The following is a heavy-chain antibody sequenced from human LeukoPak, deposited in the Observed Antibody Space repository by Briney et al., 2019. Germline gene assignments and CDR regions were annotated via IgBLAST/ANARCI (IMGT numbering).Heavy chain of an antibody. CDR3: ARAAEAGDYVFH. D-gene: IGHD4-17*01. Sequence: PGGSLRLSCAASGFTFSSYWMHWVRQAPGKGLVWVSRINSDGSSTSYADSVKGRFTISRDNAKNTLYLQMNSLRAEDTAVYYCARAAEAGDYVFHWGQGTLVTVPS. V-gene: IGHV3-74*01. J-gene: IGHJ4*02. CDR2: INSDGSST. CDR1: GFTFSSYW.